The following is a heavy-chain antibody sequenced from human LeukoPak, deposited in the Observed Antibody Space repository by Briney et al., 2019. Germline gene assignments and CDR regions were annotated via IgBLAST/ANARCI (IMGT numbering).Heavy chain of an antibody. J-gene: IGHJ4*02. D-gene: IGHD2-15*01. CDR1: GYSFTSYW. CDR2: IYPGDSDT. V-gene: IGHV5-51*01. CDR3: ARVGWDIVVVVAAPNFDY. Sequence: GESLKISCKGSGYSFTSYWIGWVRQMPGKGLEWMGIIYPGDSDTRYSPSFQGRVTISADKSISTAYLQWSSLKASDTAMYYCARVGWDIVVVVAAPNFDYWGQGTLVTVSS.